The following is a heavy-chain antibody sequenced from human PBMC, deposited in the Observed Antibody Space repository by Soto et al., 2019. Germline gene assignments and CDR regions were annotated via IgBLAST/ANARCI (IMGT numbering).Heavy chain of an antibody. D-gene: IGHD3-10*01. CDR2: IVVGSGNT. CDR1: GFTFSSSA. CDR3: AALGSWMVRRVTGYHGMDV. Sequence: SVKVSCKASGFTFSSSAVQWVRQARGQGLEWIGWIVVGSGNTNYAQEFQERVTITRDMSTSTSYLELSSLTSEDTAVYYCAALGSWMVRRVTGYHGMDVWG. V-gene: IGHV1-58*01. J-gene: IGHJ6*02.